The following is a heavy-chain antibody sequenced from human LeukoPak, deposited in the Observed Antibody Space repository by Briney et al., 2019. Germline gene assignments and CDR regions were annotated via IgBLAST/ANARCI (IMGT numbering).Heavy chain of an antibody. CDR3: TRDYDYTPLSDY. CDR2: IRSKAYGGTT. J-gene: IGHJ4*02. V-gene: IGHV3-49*04. Sequence: GGSLRLSCVASGFTFSDAWMSWVRQAPGKGLEWVGFIRSKAYGGTTEYAASVKGRFTISRDDSKSIAYLQMNSLKTEDTAVYYCTRDYDYTPLSDYWGQGTLVTVSS. CDR1: GFTFSDAW. D-gene: IGHD5-12*01.